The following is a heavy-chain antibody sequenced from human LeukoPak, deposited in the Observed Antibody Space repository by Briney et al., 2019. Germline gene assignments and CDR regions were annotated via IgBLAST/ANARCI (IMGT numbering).Heavy chain of an antibody. CDR3: AGGYFDWSAYYYYMDV. V-gene: IGHV4-59*01. Sequence: SETLSLTCTVSGGSISSYYWSWIRQPPGKGLEWIGYIYFSGSTNYNPSLKSRVTISVDTSKNQFSLKLSSVTAADTAVYYCAGGYFDWSAYYYYMDVWGKGTTVTVSS. CDR1: GGSISSYY. CDR2: IYFSGST. D-gene: IGHD3-9*01. J-gene: IGHJ6*03.